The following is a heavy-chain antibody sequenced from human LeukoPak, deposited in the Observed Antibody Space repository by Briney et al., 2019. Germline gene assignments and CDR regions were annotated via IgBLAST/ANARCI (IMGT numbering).Heavy chain of an antibody. J-gene: IGHJ4*02. CDR2: IYYSGGT. D-gene: IGHD4-17*01. CDR3: ARRTGSAWDNYGDYVGPFDY. Sequence: SETLSLTCTVSGGSISSYYWSWIRQPPGKGLEWIGYIYYSGGTNYNPSLKSRVTISVDTSKNQFSPKLSSVTAADTAVYYCARRTGSAWDNYGDYVGPFDYWGQGTLVTVSS. CDR1: GGSISSYY. V-gene: IGHV4-59*08.